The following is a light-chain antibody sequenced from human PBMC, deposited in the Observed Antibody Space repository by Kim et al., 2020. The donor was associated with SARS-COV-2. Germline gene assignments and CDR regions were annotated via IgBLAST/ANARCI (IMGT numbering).Light chain of an antibody. Sequence: GTATLTCSSSTGAVTSTYYPNWFQQRPGKAPRSLIYSTNNKHSWTPARFSGSLLGGKAALTLSGVQPEDEADYYCLLYFGGAQHYVFGTGTKVTVL. V-gene: IGLV7-43*01. J-gene: IGLJ1*01. CDR1: TGAVTSTYY. CDR2: STN. CDR3: LLYFGGAQHYV.